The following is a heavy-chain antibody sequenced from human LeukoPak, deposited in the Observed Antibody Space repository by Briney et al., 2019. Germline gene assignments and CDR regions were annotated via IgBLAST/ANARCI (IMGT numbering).Heavy chain of an antibody. CDR1: GFTFSSYA. D-gene: IGHD1-26*01. J-gene: IGHJ3*02. V-gene: IGHV3-23*01. Sequence: PGGSLRLSCAASGFTFSSYAMSWVRQAPGKGLEWVSSISGSGTSTYYADSVKGRFTISRDNSKNTLYLQMNSLRAEDTAVHYCARLGSRSDAFDIWGQGTMVTVSS. CDR2: ISGSGTST. CDR3: ARLGSRSDAFDI.